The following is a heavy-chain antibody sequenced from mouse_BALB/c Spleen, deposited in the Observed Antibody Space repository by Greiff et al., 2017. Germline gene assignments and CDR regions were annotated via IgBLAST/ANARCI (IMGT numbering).Heavy chain of an antibody. CDR2: ISSGGSYT. Sequence: EVQGVESGGGLVKPGGSLKLSCAASGFTFSSYAMSWVRQTPEKRLEWVATISSGGSYTYYPDSVKGRFTISRDNAKNTLYLQMSSLRSEDTAMYYCARQDSFAYWGQGTLVTVSA. V-gene: IGHV5-9-3*01. CDR1: GFTFSSYA. J-gene: IGHJ3*01. CDR3: ARQDSFAY.